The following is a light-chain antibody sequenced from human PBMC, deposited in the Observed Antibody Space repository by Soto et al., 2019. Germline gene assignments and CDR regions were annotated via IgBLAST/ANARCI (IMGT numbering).Light chain of an antibody. CDR1: QSINSF. V-gene: IGKV3-20*01. CDR2: GAS. Sequence: EIVLTQSPGTLSLSPGEVATLSCSASQSINSFLAWYQQRRGQAPRLLIHGASNRATGIPDRFSGSGSGTDFTLTISRLEPEDFATYYCQQASRVPIMFGQGTRLEIK. J-gene: IGKJ5*01. CDR3: QQASRVPIM.